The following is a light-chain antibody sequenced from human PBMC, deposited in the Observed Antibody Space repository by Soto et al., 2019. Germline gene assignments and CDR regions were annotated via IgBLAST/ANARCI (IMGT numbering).Light chain of an antibody. J-gene: IGLJ3*02. CDR2: EVI. CDR1: SSDIGGYKY. V-gene: IGLV2-14*01. Sequence: QSALTQPASVSGSPGQSLIISCTVTSSDIGGYKYVSWYQQHPGKAPKLIIYEVINRTSGVSNRCSGSKSGNTASLTISGLLAEDEADYYCNSYTTNATWVFGGGTKLTVL. CDR3: NSYTTNATWV.